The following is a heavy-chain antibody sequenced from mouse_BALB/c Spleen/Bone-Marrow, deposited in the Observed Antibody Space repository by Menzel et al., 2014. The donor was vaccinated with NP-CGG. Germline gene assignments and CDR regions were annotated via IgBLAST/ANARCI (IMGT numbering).Heavy chain of an antibody. CDR3: ARWPYYAYAMDY. D-gene: IGHD1-1*01. J-gene: IGHJ4*01. V-gene: IGHV1-7*01. CDR1: GYTFTSYW. Sequence: QVQLQQSGAELAKPGASVKMSCKASGYTFTSYWMHWVKQRPGQGLEWIGYINPSTGYTEYNQKFKDKATLTADKSSSTAYMQLSSLTSEDSAVYYCARWPYYAYAMDYWGQGTSVTVSS. CDR2: INPSTGYT.